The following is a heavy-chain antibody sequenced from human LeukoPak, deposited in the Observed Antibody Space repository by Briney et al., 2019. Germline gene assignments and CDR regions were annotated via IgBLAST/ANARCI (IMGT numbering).Heavy chain of an antibody. Sequence: PSETLSLTCTVSGGSISSYYWSWIRQPPGKGLEWIGFIHYSGSTNYNSSLKSRVTISVDTSKNQFSLKLSSVTAADTAVYYCARDNEYCGGDCYVIWGQGTLVTVSS. V-gene: IGHV4-59*01. CDR1: GGSISSYY. CDR2: IHYSGST. CDR3: ARDNEYCGGDCYVI. J-gene: IGHJ4*02. D-gene: IGHD2-21*02.